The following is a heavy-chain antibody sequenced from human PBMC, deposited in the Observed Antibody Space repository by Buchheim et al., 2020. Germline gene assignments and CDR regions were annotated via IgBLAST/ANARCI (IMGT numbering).Heavy chain of an antibody. Sequence: QVQLVESGGGVVQPGRSLRLSCAASGFTFSSYGMHWVRQAPGKGLEWVAVISYDGSNKYYADSVKGRFTISRDTSKNTLYLQMNSLRAEDTAVYYCARGQFGVVIIDLDYWGQGTL. J-gene: IGHJ4*02. D-gene: IGHD3-3*01. CDR3: ARGQFGVVIIDLDY. CDR1: GFTFSSYG. V-gene: IGHV3-30*03. CDR2: ISYDGSNK.